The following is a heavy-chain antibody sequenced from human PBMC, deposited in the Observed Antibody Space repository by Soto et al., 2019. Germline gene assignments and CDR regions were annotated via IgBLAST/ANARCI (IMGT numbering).Heavy chain of an antibody. CDR2: ISGTGART. D-gene: IGHD2-2*01. CDR1: GFKSVDYA. CDR3: AKDRGTSIDVHRYFHYYGMDV. V-gene: IGHV3-23*01. J-gene: IGHJ6*02. Sequence: PGGSLRLSCAASGFKSVDYAMGWVRQAPGKGLEWVAAISGTGARTFYDDSVKGRFTISRDNSRSTLYLQMNSLRAEDTAVYHCAKDRGTSIDVHRYFHYYGMDVWGQGTTVTVSS.